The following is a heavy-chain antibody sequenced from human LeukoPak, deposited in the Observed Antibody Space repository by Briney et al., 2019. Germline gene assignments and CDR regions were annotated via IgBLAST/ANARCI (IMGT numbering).Heavy chain of an antibody. CDR2: IWYDGSNK. Sequence: GGSLRLSCAASGFTFSSYGMHWVRQAPGKGLEWVAVIWYDGSNKYYADSVKGRFTISRDNSKNTLYLQMNSLRAEDTAVYYCAITPVGATTSFDYWGQGTLVTVSS. J-gene: IGHJ4*02. CDR3: AITPVGATTSFDY. CDR1: GFTFSSYG. V-gene: IGHV3-33*01. D-gene: IGHD1-26*01.